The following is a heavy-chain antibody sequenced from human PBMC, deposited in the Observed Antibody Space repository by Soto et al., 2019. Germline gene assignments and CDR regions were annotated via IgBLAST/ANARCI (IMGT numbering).Heavy chain of an antibody. CDR3: ARSKGVGLVVDAFDI. D-gene: IGHD2-8*01. CDR2: IIPMFGTA. Sequence: QVQLVQSGAEVKKPGSSVKVSCKVSGDTFNSHAITWVRQAPGQGLEWMGRIIPMFGTANYAQKFQGRVTITADTSKSTAYMELRSLRSEDTAVYYCARSKGVGLVVDAFDIWGQGTMVTVSS. V-gene: IGHV1-69*06. CDR1: GDTFNSHA. J-gene: IGHJ3*02.